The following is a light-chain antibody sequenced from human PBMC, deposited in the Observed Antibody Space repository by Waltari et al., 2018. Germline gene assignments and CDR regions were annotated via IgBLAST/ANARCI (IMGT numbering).Light chain of an antibody. J-gene: IGKJ1*01. Sequence: EIVMTQSPATLSVSPGERAPLSCRSSQSVSSHLAWYKQKPGQAPRLLVHVAYTRATGIPARFSGSGSGTEFTLTISSLQSEDFAVYYCQQYNNWPPGAFGQGTKVEIK. V-gene: IGKV3-15*01. CDR2: VAY. CDR1: QSVSSH. CDR3: QQYNNWPPGA.